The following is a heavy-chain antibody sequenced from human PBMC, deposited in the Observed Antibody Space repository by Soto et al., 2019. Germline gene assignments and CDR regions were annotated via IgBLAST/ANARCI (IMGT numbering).Heavy chain of an antibody. D-gene: IGHD2-2*01. CDR1: GFTFSDYY. V-gene: IGHV3-11*01. Sequence: GGSLRVSYAASGFTFSDYYMSWIRQAPGKGLEWVSYISSSGSTIYYADSVKGRFTISRDNAKNSLYLQMNSLRAEDTAVYYCARGGGYCSSTSCLNFVYWGHGTLATVS. CDR2: ISSSGSTI. J-gene: IGHJ4*01. CDR3: ARGGGYCSSTSCLNFVY.